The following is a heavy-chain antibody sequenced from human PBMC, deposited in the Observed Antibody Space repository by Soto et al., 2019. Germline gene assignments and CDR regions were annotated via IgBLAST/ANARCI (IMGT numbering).Heavy chain of an antibody. J-gene: IGHJ6*02. CDR3: ARRPSSSLVNDYYYGMDV. CDR1: GGTFSSYA. Sequence: QVQLVQSGAEVKKPGSSVKVSCKASGGTFSSYAISWVRQAPGQGLEWMGGIIPIFGTANYAQKFQGRVTITADESTSTAYMELSSLRSEDTAVDYCARRPSSSLVNDYYYGMDVWGQGTTVTVSS. V-gene: IGHV1-69*12. D-gene: IGHD6-13*01. CDR2: IIPIFGTA.